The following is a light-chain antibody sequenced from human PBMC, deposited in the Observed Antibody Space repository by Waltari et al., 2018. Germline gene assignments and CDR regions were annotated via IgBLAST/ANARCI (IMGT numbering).Light chain of an antibody. CDR3: QHYGGSPKYT. Sequence: EIVLTQSPGTLSLSPGARATLPCRASQSVNNNYLAWYQAKPGQAPTLLIYGISLRATGVPDRFSGGGSGTDFTLTISRLEPEDFAVYYCQHYGGSPKYTFGQGTKLEIK. CDR2: GIS. V-gene: IGKV3-20*01. J-gene: IGKJ2*01. CDR1: QSVNNNY.